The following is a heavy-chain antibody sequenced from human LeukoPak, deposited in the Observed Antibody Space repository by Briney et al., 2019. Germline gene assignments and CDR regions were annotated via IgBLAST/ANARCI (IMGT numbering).Heavy chain of an antibody. D-gene: IGHD4-17*01. CDR3: AKDPAYGDYVNGAFDI. CDR1: GFTFSSYG. J-gene: IGHJ3*02. V-gene: IGHV3-30*02. CDR2: IRYDGSNK. Sequence: GGSLRLSCAASGFTFSSYGMHWVRQAPGKGLEWVAFIRYDGSNKYYADSVKGRFTISRDNSKNTLYLQMNSLRAEDTAVYYCAKDPAYGDYVNGAFDIWGQGTMVTVSS.